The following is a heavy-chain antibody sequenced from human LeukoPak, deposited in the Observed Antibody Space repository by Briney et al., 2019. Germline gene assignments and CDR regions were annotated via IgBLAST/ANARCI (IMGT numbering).Heavy chain of an antibody. CDR2: ISSSSSYI. D-gene: IGHD5-24*01. J-gene: IGHJ4*02. V-gene: IGHV3-21*01. CDR3: ARLLPPGRDGYNSVDY. Sequence: GGSLRLSCAASGFTFSSYSMNWVRQAPGKGLEWVSSISSSSSYIYYADSVKGRFTISRDNAKNSLYLQMNSLRAEDTAVYYCARLLPPGRDGYNSVDYWGQGTLVTVSS. CDR1: GFTFSSYS.